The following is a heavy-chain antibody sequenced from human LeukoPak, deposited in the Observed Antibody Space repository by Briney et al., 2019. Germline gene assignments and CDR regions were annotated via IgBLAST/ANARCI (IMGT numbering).Heavy chain of an antibody. D-gene: IGHD2-2*02. CDR1: GGSISSSSYY. CDR2: IYYSGST. CDR3: ARDPRYCSSTSCYRGAFDI. V-gene: IGHV4-31*03. J-gene: IGHJ3*02. Sequence: PSETLSLTCTVSGGSISSSSYYWGWIRQHPGTGLEWIGYIYYSGSTYYNPSLKSRVTISVDTSKNQFSLKLSSVTAADTAVYYCARDPRYCSSTSCYRGAFDIWGQGTMVTVSS.